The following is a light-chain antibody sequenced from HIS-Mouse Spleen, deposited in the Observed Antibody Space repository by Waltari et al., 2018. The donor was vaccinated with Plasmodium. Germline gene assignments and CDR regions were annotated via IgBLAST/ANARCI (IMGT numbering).Light chain of an antibody. Sequence: SYVLTQPPSVSVAPGQTARITCGGNNIGSKSVHWYQQKPGQAPVLVVYDDSDRPSGIPGRSSGSNSGNRATLTISRVEAGDEADYYCQVWDSSSDHRVFGGGTKLTVL. CDR3: QVWDSSSDHRV. J-gene: IGLJ3*02. V-gene: IGLV3-21*02. CDR2: DDS. CDR1: NIGSKS.